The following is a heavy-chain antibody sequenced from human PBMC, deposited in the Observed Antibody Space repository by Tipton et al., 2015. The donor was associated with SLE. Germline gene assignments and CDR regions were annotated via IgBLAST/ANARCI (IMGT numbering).Heavy chain of an antibody. CDR2: IYQSGST. CDR1: GYPFSSGDF. Sequence: TLSLTCDVSGYPFSSGDFWAWIRQPPGRGLEWIGSIYQSGSTYYNPSLKSQVTISVDTSKNQFSLRVNSATAADTAVYYCARGGGSYYDYWGQGTLVTVSS. V-gene: IGHV4-38-2*01. D-gene: IGHD1-26*01. J-gene: IGHJ4*02. CDR3: ARGGGSYYDY.